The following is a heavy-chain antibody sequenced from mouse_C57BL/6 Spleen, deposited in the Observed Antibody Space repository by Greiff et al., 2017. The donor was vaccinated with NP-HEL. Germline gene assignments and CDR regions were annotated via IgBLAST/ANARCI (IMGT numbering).Heavy chain of an antibody. CDR2: INPNYGTT. V-gene: IGHV1-39*01. CDR3: ATYGNYGDYAMDY. D-gene: IGHD2-1*01. J-gene: IGHJ4*01. Sequence: EVQLQQSGPELVKPGASVKISCKASGYSFTDYNMNWVQQSNGKSLEWIGVINPNYGTTSYNQNFNGQDTLTVDQSSSTAYMQHNSLTSEDSAVYYCATYGNYGDYAMDYWGQGTSVTVSS. CDR1: GYSFTDYN.